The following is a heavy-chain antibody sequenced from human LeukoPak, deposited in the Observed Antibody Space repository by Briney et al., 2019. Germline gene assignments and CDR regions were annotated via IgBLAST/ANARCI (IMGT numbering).Heavy chain of an antibody. CDR3: AKDLINFDY. CDR1: GFSFSSYG. V-gene: IGHV3-33*06. CDR2: IWYDGSNK. J-gene: IGHJ4*02. D-gene: IGHD2-8*01. Sequence: GRSLRLSCAASGFSFSSYGMHWVRQAPGKGLEWVAVIWYDGSNKYYADSVKGRFTISRDNSKNTPYLQMNSLRAEDTAVYYCAKDLINFDYWGQGTLVTVSS.